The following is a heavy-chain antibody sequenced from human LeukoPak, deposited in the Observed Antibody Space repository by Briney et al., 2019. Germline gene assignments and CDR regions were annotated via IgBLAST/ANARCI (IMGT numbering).Heavy chain of an antibody. CDR1: GFTFNRNA. V-gene: IGHV3-23*01. CDR2: IGGSGDKT. CDR3: VRRGDASSGWGDHDF. D-gene: IGHD6-19*01. J-gene: IGHJ4*02. Sequence: GGSLRLSCAASGFTFNRNAISWVRQAPGKGLEWVSTIGGSGDKTFYADSVKGRFTISRDSSKNMVHLQMNSLTGEDTALYYCVRRGDASSGWGDHDFWGQGALVTVSS.